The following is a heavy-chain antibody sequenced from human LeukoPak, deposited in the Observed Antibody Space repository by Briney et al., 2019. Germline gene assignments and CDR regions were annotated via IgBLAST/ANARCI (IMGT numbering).Heavy chain of an antibody. V-gene: IGHV3-9*01. J-gene: IGHJ4*02. CDR2: ITWNRDNI. D-gene: IGHD1-26*01. CDR3: ARDRGAGSYNFDY. CDR1: GFTFDDYA. Sequence: HPGRSLRLSCTVSGFTFDDYAMHWVRHTPGKGLEWVAGITWNRDNIGYGDSVKGRFTISRDNVKNVLYLQMNSLRAEDTAVYYCARDRGAGSYNFDYWGQGTLVTVSS.